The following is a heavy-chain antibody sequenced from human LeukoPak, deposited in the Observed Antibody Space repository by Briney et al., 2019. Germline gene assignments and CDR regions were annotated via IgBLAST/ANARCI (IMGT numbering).Heavy chain of an antibody. Sequence: PGGSLRLSCAASGLTFSSYAMSWVRQAPGKGLEWVSAISGSGGSTYYADSVKGRFTISRDNSKNTLYLQMNSLRAEDTAVYYCAKSRTMVRYYFDYWGQGTLVTVSS. J-gene: IGHJ4*02. D-gene: IGHD3-10*01. V-gene: IGHV3-23*01. CDR3: AKSRTMVRYYFDY. CDR2: ISGSGGST. CDR1: GLTFSSYA.